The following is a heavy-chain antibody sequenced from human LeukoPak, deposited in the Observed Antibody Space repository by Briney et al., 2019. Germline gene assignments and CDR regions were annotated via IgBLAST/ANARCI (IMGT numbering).Heavy chain of an antibody. CDR1: GFTFSSYS. CDR2: ISSSSSYI. CDR3: AREKKKQWLVRGTAFDY. V-gene: IGHV3-21*01. Sequence: GGSLRLSCAASGFTFSSYSMNWVRQAPGKGLEWVSSISSSSSYIYYADSVKGRFTISTDHAKKSLYLQMNRLRAEDTAVYYCAREKKKQWLVRGTAFDYWGQGTLVTVSS. J-gene: IGHJ4*02. D-gene: IGHD6-19*01.